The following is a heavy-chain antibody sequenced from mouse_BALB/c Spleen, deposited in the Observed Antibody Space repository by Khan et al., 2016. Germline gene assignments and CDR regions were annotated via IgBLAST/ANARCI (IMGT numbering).Heavy chain of an antibody. J-gene: IGHJ4*01. V-gene: IGHV3-2*02. D-gene: IGHD4-1*01. Sequence: EVQLQESGPGLVKPSQSLSLTCTVTVYSITSDYAWNWIRQFPGNKLEWMGNISYSGSTSYNPSLKSRISITRDTSKNQFFLQLNSVTTEDTATYYCARWLGREYYYAMDYWGQGTSVTVSS. CDR2: ISYSGST. CDR1: VYSITSDYA. CDR3: ARWLGREYYYAMDY.